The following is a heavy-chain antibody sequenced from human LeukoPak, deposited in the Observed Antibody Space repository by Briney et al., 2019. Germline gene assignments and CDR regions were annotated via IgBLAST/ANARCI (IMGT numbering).Heavy chain of an antibody. J-gene: IGHJ6*03. CDR2: IHYSGGT. Sequence: SETLSLTCAVSGYSLSSGYYWGWIRQSPGKGLEWLGSIHYSGGTYYNPSLEGRVTTSEDTSKNHLSLRLSSVTAADTAVYYCARDKWFGQLPLDVWGKGTTVTVSS. D-gene: IGHD3-10*01. V-gene: IGHV4-38-2*02. CDR3: ARDKWFGQLPLDV. CDR1: GYSLSSGYY.